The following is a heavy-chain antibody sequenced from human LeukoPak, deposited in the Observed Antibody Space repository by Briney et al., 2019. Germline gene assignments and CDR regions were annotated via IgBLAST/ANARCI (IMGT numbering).Heavy chain of an antibody. V-gene: IGHV4-59*01. J-gene: IGHJ4*02. CDR3: ASGPEWLRYPAY. CDR1: GASINSNY. CDR2: IYFSGST. Sequence: PSETLSLTCTVSGASINSNYWSCFRQPPGKEPEWIGYIYFSGSTNYNPSLWSRVAISVDRSRNQFSLKLSSMTAADTAVYYCASGPEWLRYPAYWGQGTLVTVSS. D-gene: IGHD5-12*01.